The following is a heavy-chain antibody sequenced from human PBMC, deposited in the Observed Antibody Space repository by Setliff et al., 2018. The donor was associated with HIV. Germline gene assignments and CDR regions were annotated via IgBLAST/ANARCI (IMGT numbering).Heavy chain of an antibody. CDR2: IYYSGTT. V-gene: IGHV4-39*01. CDR3: ARMWRWSGPESYYFDS. CDR1: GGSISSSAYY. Sequence: PSETLSLTCSVSGGSISSSAYYWGWIRQPPGKGLEWIGNIYYSGTTYYNPSLKSRVTISVDTSKNQYSVRLSSVTAADTAFYYCARMWRWSGPESYYFDSWGRGTLVTVS. J-gene: IGHJ4*02. D-gene: IGHD2-21*01.